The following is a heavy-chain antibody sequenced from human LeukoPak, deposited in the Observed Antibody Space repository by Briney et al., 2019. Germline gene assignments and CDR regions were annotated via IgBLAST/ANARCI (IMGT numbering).Heavy chain of an antibody. CDR1: GFTFSSYE. D-gene: IGHD3-16*01. V-gene: IGHV3-7*01. Sequence: GGSLRLSCAASGFTFSSYEMNWVRQAPGKGLEWVANIKQDGSEKYYVDSVKGRFTISRDNAKNSLFLQMNSLRAEDTAVYYCARDQTPYYWGQGTLVTVSS. CDR3: ARDQTPYY. J-gene: IGHJ4*02. CDR2: IKQDGSEK.